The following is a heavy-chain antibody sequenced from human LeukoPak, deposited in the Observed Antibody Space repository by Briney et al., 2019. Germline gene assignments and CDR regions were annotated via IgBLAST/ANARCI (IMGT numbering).Heavy chain of an antibody. CDR1: GFTFNNYA. CDR2: MSGSGTST. V-gene: IGHV3-23*01. Sequence: GGSLRLSCVASGFTFNNYAMSWVRQTPGRGLEWVSAMSGSGTSTYYVDSVKGRFTISRDTSKSTVYLQMNSLRAEDTALYYCARELRRDDNWGQGTLVTVSS. J-gene: IGHJ4*02. CDR3: ARELRRDDN.